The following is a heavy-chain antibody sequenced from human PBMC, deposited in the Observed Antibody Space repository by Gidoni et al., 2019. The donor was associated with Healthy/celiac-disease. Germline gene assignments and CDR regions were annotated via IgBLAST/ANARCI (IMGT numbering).Heavy chain of an antibody. D-gene: IGHD6-19*01. CDR3: AKDLTSVAGTSFDY. CDR1: GFTFDDYA. V-gene: IGHV3-9*01. Sequence: EVQLVESGGGLVQPGRSLRLSCAASGFTFDDYAMHWVRQAPGKGLEWVSGISWNSGSIGYADSVKGRFTISRDNAKNSLYLQMNRLRAEDTALYYCAKDLTSVAGTSFDYWGQGTLVTVSS. J-gene: IGHJ4*02. CDR2: ISWNSGSI.